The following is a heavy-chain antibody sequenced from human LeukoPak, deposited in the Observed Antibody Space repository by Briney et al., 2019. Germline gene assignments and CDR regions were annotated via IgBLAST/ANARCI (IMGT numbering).Heavy chain of an antibody. Sequence: ASVKVSCKASLYTFTGYYMHSVRPTPGQGREWVGWINPNSGGTNYAQKFKGRVTMTRDTSISTAYMELSRLRSDDTAVYYCASQAEYCSGGSCPEYYFDYWGQGTLVTVSS. V-gene: IGHV1-2*02. CDR2: INPNSGGT. CDR3: ASQAEYCSGGSCPEYYFDY. CDR1: LYTFTGYY. D-gene: IGHD2-15*01. J-gene: IGHJ4*02.